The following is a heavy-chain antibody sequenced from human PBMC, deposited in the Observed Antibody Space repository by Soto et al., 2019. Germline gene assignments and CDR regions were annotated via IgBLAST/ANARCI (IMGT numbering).Heavy chain of an antibody. Sequence: EVQLVDSGGGLVQPGRSLRLSCAASGFTFDSYAMHWVRQAPGKGLEWVSSISWNSGTKGYADSVKGRFTISRDNAKNCLYPQMDSLRAEDTALYYCAKELGGYSYGYELDYWGQGTLVTVSS. D-gene: IGHD5-18*01. CDR3: AKELGGYSYGYELDY. J-gene: IGHJ4*02. V-gene: IGHV3-9*01. CDR1: GFTFDSYA. CDR2: ISWNSGTK.